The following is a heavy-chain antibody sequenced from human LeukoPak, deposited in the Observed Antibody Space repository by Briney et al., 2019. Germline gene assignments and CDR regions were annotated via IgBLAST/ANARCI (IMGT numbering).Heavy chain of an antibody. J-gene: IGHJ5*02. Sequence: SVKVSCKASGGTFSSYAISWVRQAPGQGLEWMGRIIPIFGTANYAQKFQGRVTITTDESTSTAYIELSSLRSEDTAVYYCARVKSGTANWFDPWGRGTLVTVSS. V-gene: IGHV1-69*05. CDR3: ARVKSGTANWFDP. CDR1: GGTFSSYA. D-gene: IGHD3-10*01. CDR2: IIPIFGTA.